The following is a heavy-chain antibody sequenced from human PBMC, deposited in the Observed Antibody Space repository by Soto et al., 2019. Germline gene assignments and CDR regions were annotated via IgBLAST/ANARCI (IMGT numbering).Heavy chain of an antibody. CDR2: ISAHNGNT. D-gene: IGHD1-1*01. J-gene: IGHJ4*02. Sequence: QVHLVQSGAEVKKPGASVKLSCQASGYAFTTYGITWVRQAPGQGLEWMGWISAHNGNTNYAQKLQGRVTVTRDTSTSTDYMELRSLRSDDTAVYYCARGRYGDYWGQGALVTVSS. V-gene: IGHV1-18*01. CDR3: ARGRYGDY. CDR1: GYAFTTYG.